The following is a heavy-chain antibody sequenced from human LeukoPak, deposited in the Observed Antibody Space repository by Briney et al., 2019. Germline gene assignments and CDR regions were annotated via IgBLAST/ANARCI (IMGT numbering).Heavy chain of an antibody. CDR1: GYTFTGYY. Sequence: ASVNLSCKASGYTFTGYYMHWVRHAPEQGLEWMGWINPNSGGTNYAQKFQGRVTMTRDTSISTAYMELSRLRSDDTAVYYCARDHSSSWYYLFDYWGQGTLVTVSS. V-gene: IGHV1-2*02. CDR2: INPNSGGT. D-gene: IGHD6-13*01. J-gene: IGHJ4*02. CDR3: ARDHSSSWYYLFDY.